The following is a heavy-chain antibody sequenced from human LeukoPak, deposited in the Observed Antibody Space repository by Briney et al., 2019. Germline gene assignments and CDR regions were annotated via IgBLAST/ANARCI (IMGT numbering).Heavy chain of an antibody. CDR2: MNPNSGNT. CDR1: GYTFTSYD. Sequence: ASVKVSCKASGYTFTSYDINWVRQATGQGLEWMGWMNPNSGNTGYAQKFQGRVTMTRNTSISTAYMELSSLRSEDTAVYYCAFVVRGIYGMDVWGQGTTVTVSS. J-gene: IGHJ6*02. CDR3: AFVVRGIYGMDV. V-gene: IGHV1-8*01. D-gene: IGHD3-10*01.